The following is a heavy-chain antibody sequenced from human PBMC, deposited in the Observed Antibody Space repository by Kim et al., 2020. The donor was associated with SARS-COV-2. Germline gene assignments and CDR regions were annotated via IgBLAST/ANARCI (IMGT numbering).Heavy chain of an antibody. V-gene: IGHV4-39*07. D-gene: IGHD2-8*02. CDR2: IYYSGST. CDR1: GGSISSSSYY. Sequence: SETLSLTCTVSGGSISSSSYYWGWIRQPPGKGLEWIGSIYYSGSTYYNPSLKSRVTISVDTSKNQFSLKLSSVTAADTAVYYCARLNASWWTRWGQGTLVTVSS. CDR3: ARLNASWWTR. J-gene: IGHJ4*02.